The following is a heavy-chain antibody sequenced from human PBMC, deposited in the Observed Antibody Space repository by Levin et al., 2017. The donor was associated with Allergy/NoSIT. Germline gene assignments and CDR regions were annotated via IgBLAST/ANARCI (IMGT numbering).Heavy chain of an antibody. CDR1: GYTLTELS. CDR3: ATFEVRLEGIAARASYYYGMDV. CDR2: FDPEDGET. J-gene: IGHJ6*02. D-gene: IGHD6-6*01. Sequence: RASVKVSCKVSGYTLTELSMHWVRQAPGKGLEWMGGFDPEDGETIYAQKFQGRVTMTEDTSTDTAYMELSSLRSEDTAVYYCATFEVRLEGIAARASYYYGMDVWGQGTTVTVSS. V-gene: IGHV1-24*01.